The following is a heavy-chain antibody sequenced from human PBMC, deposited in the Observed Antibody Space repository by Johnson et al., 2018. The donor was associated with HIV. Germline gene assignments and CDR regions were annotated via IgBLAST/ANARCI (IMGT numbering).Heavy chain of an antibody. J-gene: IGHJ3*02. CDR1: GLPFSSYA. D-gene: IGHD2-21*01. CDR3: AKDFVTHGAFDI. CDR2: ISGSDASP. Sequence: VQLVESGGGLVQPGRSLRLSCAASGLPFSSYAMSWVRQAPGKGLEWLSAISGSDASPYYADSVQGRLTISRDNSKNTLYLQMNSLRAEDTAVYYCAKDFVTHGAFDIWGQGTMVTVSS. V-gene: IGHV3-23*04.